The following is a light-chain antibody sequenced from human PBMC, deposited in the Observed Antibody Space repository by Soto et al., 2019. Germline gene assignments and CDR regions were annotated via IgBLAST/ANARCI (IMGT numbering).Light chain of an antibody. J-gene: IGKJ5*01. CDR2: AAS. V-gene: IGKV1-39*01. CDR3: QQSYSTPST. CDR1: QSISSY. Sequence: DIQMTQSPCSLSASVGDIVTMTCRASQSISSYLNWYQQKPGKAPKLLIYAASSLQTGVPSRFSGGGSGTDFTLTISSLQPEDFATYYCQQSYSTPSTFGQGTRLEIK.